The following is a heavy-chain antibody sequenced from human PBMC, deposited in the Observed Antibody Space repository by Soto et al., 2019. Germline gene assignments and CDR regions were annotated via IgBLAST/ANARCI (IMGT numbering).Heavy chain of an antibody. D-gene: IGHD2-21*01. CDR2: IIGSGAIT. CDR1: EFTFNSYA. Sequence: EVQLLESGGDLVQPGGSLRLSCVASEFTFNSYAMSWVRQAPGMGLEWVSSIIGSGAITYYAESVKGRFTISRDNSKSTLYLQMNRLRVEDTALYYCAKDARDTGGNSGIDYWGQGTLVTVSS. J-gene: IGHJ4*02. V-gene: IGHV3-23*01. CDR3: AKDARDTGGNSGIDY.